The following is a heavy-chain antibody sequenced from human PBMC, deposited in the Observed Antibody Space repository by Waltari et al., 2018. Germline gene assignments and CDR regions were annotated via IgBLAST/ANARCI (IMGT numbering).Heavy chain of an antibody. CDR1: GFPVNTTY. V-gene: IGHV3-53*02. CDR3: ARNRPFDL. CDR2: LYSGGST. Sequence: EVQMEETGGGLIQPGGSLRLSCAASGFPVNTTYMSWVRQAPGKGLEWVSVLYSGGSTYYADSVKGRFTISRDISKNMLYLQMNSLRAEDTAVYYCARNRPFDLWGRGTLVTVSS. J-gene: IGHJ2*01.